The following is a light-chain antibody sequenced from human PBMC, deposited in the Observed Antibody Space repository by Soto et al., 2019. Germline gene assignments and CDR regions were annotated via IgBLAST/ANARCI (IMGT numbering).Light chain of an antibody. CDR2: SVS. Sequence: DIQVTQSPSSLSASVGDRVTIACRASQFVSTYLNWYQQKPGQAPKLVIYSVSSLQTGVPSRFSGSGSETDFTLTIRSLQPEDFATYYCQQNYNTPYTFGQGTKLESK. J-gene: IGKJ2*01. CDR1: QFVSTY. V-gene: IGKV1-39*01. CDR3: QQNYNTPYT.